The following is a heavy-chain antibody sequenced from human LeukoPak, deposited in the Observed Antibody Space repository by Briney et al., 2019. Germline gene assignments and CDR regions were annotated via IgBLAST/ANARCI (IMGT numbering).Heavy chain of an antibody. D-gene: IGHD6-6*01. CDR1: GYSFTSYW. CDR2: IYPGDSDT. Sequence: LGESLKISCKGSGYSFTSYWIGWVRQMPGKDLEWMGIIYPGDSDTRYSPSFQGQVTISADKSISTAYLQWSSLKASDTAMYYCARVLEHSSSSTYGFDPWGQGTLVTVSS. CDR3: ARVLEHSSSSTYGFDP. J-gene: IGHJ5*02. V-gene: IGHV5-51*01.